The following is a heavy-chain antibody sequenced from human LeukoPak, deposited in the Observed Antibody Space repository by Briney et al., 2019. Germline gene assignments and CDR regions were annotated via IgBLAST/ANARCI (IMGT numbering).Heavy chain of an antibody. Sequence: SETLSLTCAVYGGSFSGYYWSWIRQPPGKGREWIGEINHSVSTNYNPSLKSRVTISVDTPKNQFSLKLSSVTAADTAVYYCARGPGDFWSGYYYAFDIWGQGTMVTVSS. V-gene: IGHV4-34*01. CDR2: INHSVST. CDR1: GGSFSGYY. D-gene: IGHD3-3*01. J-gene: IGHJ3*02. CDR3: ARGPGDFWSGYYYAFDI.